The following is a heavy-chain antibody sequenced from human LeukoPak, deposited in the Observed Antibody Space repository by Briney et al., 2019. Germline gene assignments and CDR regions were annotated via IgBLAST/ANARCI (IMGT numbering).Heavy chain of an antibody. CDR3: ASAEASYFDY. CDR2: IYYSGST. CDR1: GGSFSGYY. V-gene: IGHV4-34*01. J-gene: IGHJ4*02. Sequence: SETLSLTCAVYGGSFSGYYWSWIRQPPGKGLEWIGSIYYSGSTYYNPSLKSRVTISVDTSKNQFSLKLSSVTAADTAVYYCASAEASYFDYWGQGTLVTVSS.